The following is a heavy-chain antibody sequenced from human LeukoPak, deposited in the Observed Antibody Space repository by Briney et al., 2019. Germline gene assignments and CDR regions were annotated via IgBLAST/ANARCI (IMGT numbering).Heavy chain of an antibody. CDR3: ARDVTAADLWFDP. D-gene: IGHD6-13*01. Sequence: ASVKVSCKASGYPFTSYGVSWVRQAPGQGLEWMGWISGYNDNTNYAQKLQGRVTMAIDTSTSTAYMELRSLRSDDTAVYYCARDVTAADLWFDPWGQGTLVTVSS. CDR2: ISGYNDNT. J-gene: IGHJ5*02. CDR1: GYPFTSYG. V-gene: IGHV1-18*01.